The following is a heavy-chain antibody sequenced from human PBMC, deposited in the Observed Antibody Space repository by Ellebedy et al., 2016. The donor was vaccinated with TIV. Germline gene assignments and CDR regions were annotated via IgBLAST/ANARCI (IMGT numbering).Heavy chain of an antibody. CDR1: GFTFSSYS. V-gene: IGHV3-21*01. Sequence: GESLKISCAASGFTFSSYSMNWVRQAPGKGLEWVSSITSSSSYIYYADSVEGRFTISRENAKNSLYLQRNSLRAEDTAVYYCARSGGRGATHSIYYFDYWGQGTLVTVSS. D-gene: IGHD5/OR15-5a*01. CDR2: ITSSSSYI. J-gene: IGHJ4*02. CDR3: ARSGGRGATHSIYYFDY.